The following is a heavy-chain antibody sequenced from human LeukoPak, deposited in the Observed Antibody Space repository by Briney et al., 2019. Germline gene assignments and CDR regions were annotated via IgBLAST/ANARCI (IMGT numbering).Heavy chain of an antibody. CDR3: ARAETQNHAFDI. J-gene: IGHJ3*02. CDR2: INSDGSST. CDR1: GFNFTSYW. D-gene: IGHD1-14*01. V-gene: IGHV3-74*01. Sequence: GGSLRLSCAASGFNFTSYWLHWVRQAPGKGLVWVSRINSDGSSTHNADAVKGRFTISRDSAKNTLYLQMNSLRAEDTAVYYCARAETQNHAFDIWGRGTMVTVSS.